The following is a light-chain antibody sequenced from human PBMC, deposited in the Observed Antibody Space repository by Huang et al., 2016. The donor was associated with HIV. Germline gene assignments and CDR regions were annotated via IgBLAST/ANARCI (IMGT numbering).Light chain of an antibody. V-gene: IGKV1-39*01. CDR1: QRIITP. CDR2: AAS. Sequence: DIQMTQSPSFVSASVGDRVTITCRASQRIITPLSWYQQKPGKAPTLLIYAASNLETGVPSRFSGSGSGTDFTLTSSSLQPSEFATYFCQQTYSSPFTFGPGTTVDIK. CDR3: QQTYSSPFT. J-gene: IGKJ3*01.